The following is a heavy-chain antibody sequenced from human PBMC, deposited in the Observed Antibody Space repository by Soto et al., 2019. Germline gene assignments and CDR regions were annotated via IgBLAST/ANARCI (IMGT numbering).Heavy chain of an antibody. D-gene: IGHD3-3*01. J-gene: IGHJ6*04. CDR2: IYYSGST. Sequence: SETLSLTCTVSGGSISSGDYYWSWIRQPPGKGLEWIGYIYYSGSTYYNPSLKSRVTISVDTSKNQFSLKLSSVTAADTAVYYCARDNILGILYGGMDVWGKGTTVT. CDR3: ARDNILGILYGGMDV. CDR1: GGSISSGDYY. V-gene: IGHV4-30-4*01.